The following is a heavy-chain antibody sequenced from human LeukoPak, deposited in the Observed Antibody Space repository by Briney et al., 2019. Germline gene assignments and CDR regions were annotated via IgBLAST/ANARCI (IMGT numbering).Heavy chain of an antibody. J-gene: IGHJ3*02. D-gene: IGHD3-22*01. Sequence: ASVKVSCKASGYTFTGYYMHWVRQAPGQGLEWMGWINPNSGGTNYAQKFQGRVTMTRDTSISTAYMELSRLRSDDTAVYYCARGIRTYYYDSSGLDHAFDIWGQGTMVTVSS. V-gene: IGHV1-2*02. CDR1: GYTFTGYY. CDR3: ARGIRTYYYDSSGLDHAFDI. CDR2: INPNSGGT.